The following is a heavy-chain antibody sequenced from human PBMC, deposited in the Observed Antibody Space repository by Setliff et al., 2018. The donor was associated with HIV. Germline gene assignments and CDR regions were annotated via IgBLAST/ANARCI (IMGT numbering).Heavy chain of an antibody. CDR1: GYTLSNYY. Sequence: ASVKVSCKASGYTLSNYYIHWVRQAPGQGLDWMGIINPSDGTKIYAQNFQGRVTMTRDTSANTAYMELTNLRSDDSALYYCANGGSGGQFDYWGQGTLVTVSS. CDR3: ANGGSGGQFDY. D-gene: IGHD3-16*01. V-gene: IGHV1-46*01. J-gene: IGHJ4*02. CDR2: INPSDGTK.